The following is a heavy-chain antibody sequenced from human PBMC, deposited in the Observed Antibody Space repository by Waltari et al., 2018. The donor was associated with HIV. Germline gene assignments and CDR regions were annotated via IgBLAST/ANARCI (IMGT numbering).Heavy chain of an antibody. V-gene: IGHV2-26*01. Sequence: QVTLKESGPVLVKPTETLTLTCTVSGFSLTNVTMGVSWIRQPPGKALEWLAHIFSNDEKSYSTSLKSRVTSSKDTSKRQGGLTMTNMDPVDTATYYCARSIAVAGKKGWLDPWGQGTLVTVSS. D-gene: IGHD6-19*01. CDR2: IFSNDEK. J-gene: IGHJ5*02. CDR3: ARSIAVAGKKGWLDP. CDR1: GFSLTNVTMG.